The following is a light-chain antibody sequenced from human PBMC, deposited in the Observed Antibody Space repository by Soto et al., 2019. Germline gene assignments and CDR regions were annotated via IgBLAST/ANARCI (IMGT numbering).Light chain of an antibody. Sequence: QSVLTQPASVSGSPGQSITISCTGGSSGVVSFLLVSWYQQYPGKAPKLMIYEGAKRPSGVSDRFSGSKSGNAASLTISGLQAEDEADYYCAAWDDSLNGVLFGGGTKLTVL. V-gene: IGLV2-23*01. J-gene: IGLJ2*01. CDR1: SSGVVSFLL. CDR2: EGA. CDR3: AAWDDSLNGVL.